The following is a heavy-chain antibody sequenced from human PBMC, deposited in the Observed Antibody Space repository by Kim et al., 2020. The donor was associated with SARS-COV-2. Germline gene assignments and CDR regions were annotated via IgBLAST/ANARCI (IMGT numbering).Heavy chain of an antibody. CDR3: ARDPVGYYDDRAYPYYFDH. V-gene: IGHV1-18*01. CDR2: INIKNGDT. Sequence: ASVKVSCKVSSDTFSTYGITWVRQAPGQGLEWMGWINIKNGDTQNAQNFQGRISMTTDTSTSTAYMELWSLTSDDAAVYYCARDPVGYYDDRAYPYYFDH. D-gene: IGHD3-16*01. CDR1: SDTFSTYG. J-gene: IGHJ4*01.